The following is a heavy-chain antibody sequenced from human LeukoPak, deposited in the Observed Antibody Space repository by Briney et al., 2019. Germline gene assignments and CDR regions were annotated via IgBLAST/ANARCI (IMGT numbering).Heavy chain of an antibody. CDR2: INPNSGGT. CDR1: GYTFTGYY. D-gene: IGHD3-22*01. J-gene: IGHJ4*02. Sequence: ASVNVSCKASGYTFTGYYMHWVRQAPGQGLEWMGWINPNSGGTNYAQKFQGRVTMTRDTSISTAYMELSRLRSDDTAVYYCARGGPYYYDSSGYGDYWGQGTLVTVSS. CDR3: ARGGPYYYDSSGYGDY. V-gene: IGHV1-2*02.